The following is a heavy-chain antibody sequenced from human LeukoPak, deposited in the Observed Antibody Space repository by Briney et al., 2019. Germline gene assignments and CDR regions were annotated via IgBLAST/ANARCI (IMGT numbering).Heavy chain of an antibody. D-gene: IGHD5-18*01. CDR1: GFTFSSYE. CDR2: ISSGGNTI. V-gene: IGHV3-48*03. J-gene: IGHJ4*02. CDR3: AREGTAMVSFDY. Sequence: SGGSLRLSCAASGFTFSSYEMNWVRQAPGEGLEWVSYISSGGNTIYYADSVKGRFTISRDNAKNSLYMQMNSLRDEDTAVYYCAREGTAMVSFDYWGQGTLVTVSS.